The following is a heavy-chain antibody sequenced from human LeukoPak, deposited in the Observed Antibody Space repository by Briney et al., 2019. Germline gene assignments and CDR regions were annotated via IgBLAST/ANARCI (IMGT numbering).Heavy chain of an antibody. Sequence: SETLSLTCTVSGGSISSSSYYWGWIRQPPGKGLEWIGSIYYSGSTYYNPSLKSRVTISVDTSKNQFSLKLSSVTAADTAVYYCARDFKEAAGPYYYYYYGMDVWGQGTTVTVSS. J-gene: IGHJ6*02. D-gene: IGHD6-13*01. CDR1: GGSISSSSYY. V-gene: IGHV4-39*07. CDR3: ARDFKEAAGPYYYYYYGMDV. CDR2: IYYSGST.